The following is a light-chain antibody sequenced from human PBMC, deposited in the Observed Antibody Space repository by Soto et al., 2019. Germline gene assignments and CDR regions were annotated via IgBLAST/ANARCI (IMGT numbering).Light chain of an antibody. V-gene: IGLV2-8*01. CDR1: SSDVGKYNY. J-gene: IGLJ3*02. CDR2: EVN. Sequence: QSALTQPASVSGSPGQSITISCTGTSSDVGKYNYVSWYQQPPGKAPRLMLYEVNKRPSGVPDRFSGSKSGYTASLTVSGLQTEDEAFYYCSSSAGISHYLVFGGGTKLAVL. CDR3: SSSAGISHYLV.